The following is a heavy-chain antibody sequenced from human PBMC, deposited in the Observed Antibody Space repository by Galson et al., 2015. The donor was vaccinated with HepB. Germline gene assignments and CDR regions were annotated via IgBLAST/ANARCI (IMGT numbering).Heavy chain of an antibody. Sequence: SVTVSCKASGSTFTSYGISWVRRAPGQGLEWMGWISAYNGNTNYAQKLQGRVTMTTDTSTSTAYMELRSLRSDDTAVYYCARGGEVILGGWFDPWGQGTLVTVSS. V-gene: IGHV1-18*04. D-gene: IGHD3-16*01. J-gene: IGHJ5*02. CDR2: ISAYNGNT. CDR1: GSTFTSYG. CDR3: ARGGEVILGGWFDP.